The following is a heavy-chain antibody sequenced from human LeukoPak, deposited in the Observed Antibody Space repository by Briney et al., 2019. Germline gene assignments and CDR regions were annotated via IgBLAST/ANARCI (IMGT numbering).Heavy chain of an antibody. CDR2: ITSRGSTI. CDR3: ARGSLLWFGD. J-gene: IGHJ4*02. Sequence: PGGSVRLSCAASGFTLSSYEMNWVRQAPGKGLEWVSYITSRGSTIYYADSVKGRFTISRDNAKNSLYLQMNSLRAEDTAVYYCARGSLLWFGDRGQGTLVTVSS. V-gene: IGHV3-48*03. D-gene: IGHD3-10*01. CDR1: GFTLSSYE.